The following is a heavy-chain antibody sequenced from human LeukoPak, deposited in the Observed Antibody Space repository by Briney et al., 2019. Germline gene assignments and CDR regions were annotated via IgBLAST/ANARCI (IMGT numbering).Heavy chain of an antibody. CDR1: GGSISSYY. CDR2: IYYSGST. J-gene: IGHJ3*02. Sequence: SETLSLTCTVSGGSISSYYWSWIRQPPGKGLEWIGYIYYSGSTNHNPSLKSRVTISVDTSKNQFSLKLSSVTAADTAVYYCARAQVGGWRPDAFDIWGQGTMVTVSS. V-gene: IGHV4-59*01. CDR3: ARAQVGGWRPDAFDI. D-gene: IGHD6-19*01.